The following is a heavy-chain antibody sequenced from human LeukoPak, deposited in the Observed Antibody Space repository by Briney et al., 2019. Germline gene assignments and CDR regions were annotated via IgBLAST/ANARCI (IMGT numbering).Heavy chain of an antibody. D-gene: IGHD5-18*01. CDR2: ISGSGGGT. CDR1: GFTFSSYA. J-gene: IGHJ4*02. Sequence: PGGSLRLSCAASGFTFSSYAMSWARQAPGKGLELVSGISGSGGGTNYAESVKGRFTISRDNSKNTLYLQMNSLRAEDTAVYYCAKDTGGYSYANFDYWGQGTLVTVSS. CDR3: AKDTGGYSYANFDY. V-gene: IGHV3-23*01.